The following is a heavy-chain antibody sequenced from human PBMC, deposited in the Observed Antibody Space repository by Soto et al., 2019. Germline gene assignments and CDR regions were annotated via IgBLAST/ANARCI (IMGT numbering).Heavy chain of an antibody. CDR1: GFTVTSTY. D-gene: IGHD2-15*01. V-gene: IGHV3-66*01. CDR2: IHSGGTT. CDR3: VKGIGYYFDY. Sequence: GGSLRLSCAVSGFTVTSTYISWIRQAPGKGLEWISVIHSGGTTYYTDSVKGRFTISRDISKNTVSLQMNSLRVVDTAVYYCVKGIGYYFDYWGQGTLVTVSS. J-gene: IGHJ4*02.